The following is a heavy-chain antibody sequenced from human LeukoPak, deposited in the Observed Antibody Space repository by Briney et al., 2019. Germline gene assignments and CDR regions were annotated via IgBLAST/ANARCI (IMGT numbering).Heavy chain of an antibody. D-gene: IGHD3-9*01. V-gene: IGHV3-48*03. CDR1: GFTFSSYE. CDR3: AKGPDYDFLTPIDH. CDR2: ISSSGSTI. Sequence: PGGSLRLSCAASGFTFSSYEMNWVRQAPGKGLEWVSYISSSGSTIYYADSVKGRFTISRDNAKNSLYLQMNSLRAEDTAVYYCAKGPDYDFLTPIDHWGQGTLVIVSS. J-gene: IGHJ4*02.